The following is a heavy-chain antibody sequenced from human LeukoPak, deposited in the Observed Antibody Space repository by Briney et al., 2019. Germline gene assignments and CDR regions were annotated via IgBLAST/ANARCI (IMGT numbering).Heavy chain of an antibody. J-gene: IGHJ4*02. Sequence: PAGRSLRLSCAASGFTFDDYAMPWVRQAPGKGLEWVSGISWNSGSIGYADSVKGRFTISRDNAKNSLYLQMNSLRAEDTALYYCAKDITRHLVKGYFDYWGQGTLVTVSS. CDR1: GFTFDDYA. V-gene: IGHV3-9*01. CDR3: AKDITRHLVKGYFDY. CDR2: ISWNSGSI. D-gene: IGHD6-6*01.